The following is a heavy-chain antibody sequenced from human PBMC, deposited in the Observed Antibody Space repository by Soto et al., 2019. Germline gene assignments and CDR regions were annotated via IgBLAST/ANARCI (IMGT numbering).Heavy chain of an antibody. Sequence: SETLSLTCAANSGSFSGYYLTWIRQPPGTGLEWIGEINHSGSTNYNPSLKSRVTISVDTSKNQFSLKLTSVTAADTAVYYCARDKITGPFDYWGQGTLVTVSS. J-gene: IGHJ4*02. V-gene: IGHV4-34*01. CDR1: SGSFSGYY. CDR2: INHSGST. D-gene: IGHD1-1*01. CDR3: ARDKITGPFDY.